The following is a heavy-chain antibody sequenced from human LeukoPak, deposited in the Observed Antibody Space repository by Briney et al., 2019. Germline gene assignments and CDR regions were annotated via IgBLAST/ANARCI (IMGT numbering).Heavy chain of an antibody. CDR2: IEYGGNT. Sequence: KTSETLSLTCTVSGGSITSSLYYWGWIRQPPGKGLEWIGTIEYGGNTYYNPSLRSRVNMSVDTSKNQFSLKLSSVTAADTAVYYCARGEAAAGIDTGSYYYYYYMDVWGKGTTVTVSS. D-gene: IGHD6-13*01. J-gene: IGHJ6*03. CDR1: GGSITSSLYY. V-gene: IGHV4-39*07. CDR3: ARGEAAAGIDTGSYYYYYYMDV.